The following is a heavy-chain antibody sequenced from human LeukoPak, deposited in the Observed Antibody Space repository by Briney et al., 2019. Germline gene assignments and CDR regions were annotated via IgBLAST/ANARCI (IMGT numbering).Heavy chain of an antibody. CDR3: ARDPYGSSGFSFDY. CDR2: IWYDGSNK. V-gene: IGHV3-33*01. J-gene: IGHJ4*02. D-gene: IGHD3-22*01. Sequence: GGSLRLSCAASGFTFSSYGMHWVRQAPGKGLEWVAGIWYDGSNKYYADSVKGRFTISRDNSKNTLYLQMNSLRAEDTAVYYCARDPYGSSGFSFDYWGQGTLVTVSS. CDR1: GFTFSSYG.